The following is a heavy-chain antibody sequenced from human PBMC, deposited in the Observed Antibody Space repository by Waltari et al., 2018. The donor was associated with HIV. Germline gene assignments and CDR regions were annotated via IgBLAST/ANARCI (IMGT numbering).Heavy chain of an antibody. V-gene: IGHV3-48*01. D-gene: IGHD6-19*01. CDR2: ISSSSSII. J-gene: IGHJ4*02. CDR1: GFTFSAYS. Sequence: EVQLVESGGGVVQPGGSLRLSCAASGFTFSAYSMNWVRQAPGKGLEWVSYISSSSSIIYHADSVKGRFTISRDNAKNSLYLQMNSLRAEDTAVYYCVRDREDSSGWHNPDYYFDYWGQGTLVTVSS. CDR3: VRDREDSSGWHNPDYYFDY.